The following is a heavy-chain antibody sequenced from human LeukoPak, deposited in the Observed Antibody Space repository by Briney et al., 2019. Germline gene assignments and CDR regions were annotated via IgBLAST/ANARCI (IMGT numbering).Heavy chain of an antibody. CDR3: AGGRIRGGGYYYYYYMDV. V-gene: IGHV1-46*01. CDR2: INPSGGST. D-gene: IGHD2-15*01. Sequence: ASVKVSCKASGYTFTSYYMHWVRQAPGQGLEWMGIINPSGGSTSYAQKFQGRVTMTRDMSTSTVYMELSSLRSEDTAVYYYAGGRIRGGGYYYYYYMDVWGKGTTVTVSS. CDR1: GYTFTSYY. J-gene: IGHJ6*03.